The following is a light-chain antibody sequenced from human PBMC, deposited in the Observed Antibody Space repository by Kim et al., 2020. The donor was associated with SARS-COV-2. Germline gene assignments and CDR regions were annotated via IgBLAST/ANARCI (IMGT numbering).Light chain of an antibody. V-gene: IGKV1-27*01. J-gene: IGKJ3*01. Sequence: DIQMTQSPSSLSASVGDGVTITCRASQDIANYLAWYQQKPGKVPKLLVYAASALKSGVPSRFSGSRSGTDFTLTISNLQPEGLAIHYCQKYYSAPCTFGRRTTVDIK. CDR2: AAS. CDR3: QKYYSAPCT. CDR1: QDIANY.